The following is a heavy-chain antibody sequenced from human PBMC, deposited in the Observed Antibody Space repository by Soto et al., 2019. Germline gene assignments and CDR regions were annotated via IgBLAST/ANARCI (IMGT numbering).Heavy chain of an antibody. CDR1: GYIFTGYF. D-gene: IGHD6-13*01. Sequence: GASVKVSCKASGYIFTGYFMHWVRQAPGQGLEWMGWINPNNGGTKYAQKFQGRVTLTRDTSISTAYLDLSSLRSDDTAVYYCASFYSSRGEFYFYGTDVWGQGTTVTVSS. J-gene: IGHJ6*02. V-gene: IGHV1-2*02. CDR3: ASFYSSRGEFYFYGTDV. CDR2: INPNNGGT.